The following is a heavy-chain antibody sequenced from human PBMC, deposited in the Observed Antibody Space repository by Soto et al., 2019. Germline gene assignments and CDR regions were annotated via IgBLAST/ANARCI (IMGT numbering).Heavy chain of an antibody. D-gene: IGHD1-20*01. CDR1: GFSLSTSGVV. CDR2: IYWNDEK. CDR3: ARRLLNSAFDP. V-gene: IGHV2-5*01. Sequence: SGPTLVNPTHTLTLTCNFSGFSLSTSGVVVGWIRQPPGKALEWLAVIYWNDEKRYSPSLESRLTITKDTSKNQVVLTMTNMDPVDTATYYCARRLLNSAFDPWGQGTLVTVS. J-gene: IGHJ5*02.